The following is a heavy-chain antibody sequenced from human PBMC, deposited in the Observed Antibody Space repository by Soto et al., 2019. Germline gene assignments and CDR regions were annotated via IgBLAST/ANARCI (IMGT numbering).Heavy chain of an antibody. D-gene: IGHD3-22*01. Sequence: PGGSLRLSCAASGFTFSSYWMHWVRQAPGKGLVWVSRISSDGSSTSYADSVKGRFTISRDNAKNTLYLQMNSLRAEDTAVYYCARPYYYDSSGYYYFDYWGQGTLVTVSS. CDR3: ARPYYYDSSGYYYFDY. V-gene: IGHV3-74*01. CDR1: GFTFSSYW. J-gene: IGHJ4*02. CDR2: ISSDGSST.